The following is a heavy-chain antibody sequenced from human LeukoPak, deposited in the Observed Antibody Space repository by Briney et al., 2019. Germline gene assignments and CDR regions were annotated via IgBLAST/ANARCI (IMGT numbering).Heavy chain of an antibody. CDR1: GYTFTSYD. CDR3: ARAVQMVQGVISAFDI. Sequence: ASVKVSCKASGYTFTSYDINWVRQATGQGLEWMVWMNPNSGNTGYAQKFQGRVTMTRNTSISTAYMELSSLRSEDTAVYYCARAVQMVQGVISAFDIWGQGTMVTVSS. J-gene: IGHJ3*02. CDR2: MNPNSGNT. D-gene: IGHD3-10*01. V-gene: IGHV1-8*01.